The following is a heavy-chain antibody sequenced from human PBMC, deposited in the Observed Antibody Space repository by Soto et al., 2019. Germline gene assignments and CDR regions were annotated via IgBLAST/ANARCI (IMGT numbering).Heavy chain of an antibody. CDR2: IYYSGST. J-gene: IGHJ5*02. D-gene: IGHD2-2*02. CDR3: ARIVPAAIKWFDP. V-gene: IGHV4-59*08. CDR1: GGSISSYY. Sequence: SETLSLTCTVSGGSISSYYWSWIRQAPGKGLEWIGYIYYSGSTNYNPSLKSRVTISVDTSKNQFSLKLSSVTAADTVVYYCARIVPAAIKWFDPWGQGTVVTVSS.